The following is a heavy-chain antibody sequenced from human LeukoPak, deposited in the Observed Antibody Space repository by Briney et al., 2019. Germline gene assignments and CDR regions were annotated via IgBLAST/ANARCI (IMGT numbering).Heavy chain of an antibody. D-gene: IGHD3-9*01. CDR2: ISSNGNTI. CDR3: VSPRPSGPFDLLPQYFNYYMDV. CDR1: RFTFSKYE. J-gene: IGHJ6*03. V-gene: IGHV3-48*03. Sequence: GGSLTLSCEGTRFTFSKYEIKWVRQAPGRCLEWVSYISSNGNTIYYADSVKGRFTISRYNGRNSLYLQMNSLRAEDTAVYYCVSPRPSGPFDLLPQYFNYYMDVWGKGTTVTVS.